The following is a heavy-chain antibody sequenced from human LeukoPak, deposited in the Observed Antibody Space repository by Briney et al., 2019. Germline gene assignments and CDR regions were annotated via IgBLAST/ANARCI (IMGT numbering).Heavy chain of an antibody. CDR1: GYTFTGYY. D-gene: IGHD3-9*01. V-gene: IGHV1-2*02. J-gene: IGHJ5*02. Sequence: GASVKVSCKASGYTFTGYYMHWVRQAPGQGLEWMGWINPNSGGTNYAQKFQGRVTMTRDTSISTAYMELCRLRSDDTAVYYCARVSTSGYRDWLDPWGQGTLVTVSS. CDR2: INPNSGGT. CDR3: ARVSTSGYRDWLDP.